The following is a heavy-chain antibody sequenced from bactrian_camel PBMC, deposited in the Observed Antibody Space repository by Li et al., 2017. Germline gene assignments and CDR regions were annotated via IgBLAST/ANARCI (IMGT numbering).Heavy chain of an antibody. CDR2: IDDDAIT. Sequence: HVQLVESGGGSVQAGGRLRLSCAASGYTVSSDCTGWFRQAPGKAREGVSIIDDDAITTYADSVKGRFTISQDNAKKTLFLQMNSLKAEDTAMYYCAATRRYLNSCKSHTDFSYWGQGTQVTVS. J-gene: IGHJ6*01. CDR1: GYTVSSDC. V-gene: IGHV3S9*01. CDR3: AATRRYLNSCKSHTDFSY. D-gene: IGHD6*01.